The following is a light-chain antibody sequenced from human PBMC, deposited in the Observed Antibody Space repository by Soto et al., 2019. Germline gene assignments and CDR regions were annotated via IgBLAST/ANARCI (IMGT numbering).Light chain of an antibody. CDR2: KAS. CDR1: QSISSW. CDR3: QQYNSWT. Sequence: IQMTQSPSTLSASVGDRVTITCRASQSISSWLAWYQQKPGKAPNLLIYKASSLESGVPSRFSGSGSGTEFTVTISSLQPDDFATYYCQQYNSWTFGQGTKVEIK. V-gene: IGKV1-5*03. J-gene: IGKJ1*01.